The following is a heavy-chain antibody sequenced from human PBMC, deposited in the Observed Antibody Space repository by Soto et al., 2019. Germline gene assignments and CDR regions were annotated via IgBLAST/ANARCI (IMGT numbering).Heavy chain of an antibody. J-gene: IGHJ4*02. Sequence: QVHLVQSGAEVKKPGASVKVSCQGSGYAFTTYGITWVRQAPGQGLEWMGWISAHNGNTNYAQTPQGRVTVTRDTSTSTAYMERRSLRYDDTAVYYCARGRYGDYWGQGALVTVSS. CDR2: ISAHNGNT. D-gene: IGHD1-1*01. CDR3: ARGRYGDY. V-gene: IGHV1-18*01. CDR1: GYAFTTYG.